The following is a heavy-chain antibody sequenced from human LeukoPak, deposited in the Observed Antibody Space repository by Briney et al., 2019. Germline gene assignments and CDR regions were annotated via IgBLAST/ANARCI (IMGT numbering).Heavy chain of an antibody. Sequence: PGGSLRLSCAASGFTFSSYSMNWVRQAPGKGLEWVSSISSSGSYIYYADSVKGRFTISRDNAKNSLYLQMNSLRAEDTAVYYCASDTVTTSGGMDVWGKGTTVTVSP. CDR2: ISSSGSYI. CDR1: GFTFSSYS. V-gene: IGHV3-21*01. CDR3: ASDTVTTSGGMDV. J-gene: IGHJ6*04. D-gene: IGHD4-17*01.